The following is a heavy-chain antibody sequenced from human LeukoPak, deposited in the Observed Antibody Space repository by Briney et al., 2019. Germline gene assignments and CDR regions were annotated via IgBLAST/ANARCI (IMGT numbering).Heavy chain of an antibody. Sequence: PGRSLRLSCAASGFTLDDFAMHWVRQTPGKGLEWVSGITWNGDSIAYVDSVKGRFTISRDNAKNSLYLQMNSLRLEDTAFYYCAKDISSGTAGYYIDNWGQGTLVTVSS. V-gene: IGHV3-9*01. CDR2: ITWNGDSI. CDR1: GFTLDDFA. CDR3: AKDISSGTAGYYIDN. D-gene: IGHD3-22*01. J-gene: IGHJ4*02.